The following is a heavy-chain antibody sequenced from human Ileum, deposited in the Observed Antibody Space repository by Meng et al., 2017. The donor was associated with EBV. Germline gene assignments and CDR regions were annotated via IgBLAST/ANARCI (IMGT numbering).Heavy chain of an antibody. V-gene: IGHV4-39*02. D-gene: IGHD5-24*01. CDR3: AREEMSTILD. CDR1: GGSISSNNYF. J-gene: IGHJ4*02. Sequence: QSQLQGSGPGLVRPSETLSLTCTVSGGSISSNNYFWGWIRQPPGKGLEWIGSIYYSGSTFYKPSLKSRVTISVDTSKNQFSLKLSSVTAADTAVYYCAREEMSTILDWGQGTLVTVSS. CDR2: IYYSGST.